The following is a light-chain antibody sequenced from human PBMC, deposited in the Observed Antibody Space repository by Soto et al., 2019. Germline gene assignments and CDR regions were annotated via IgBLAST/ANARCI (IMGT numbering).Light chain of an antibody. CDR1: SSNIGAGYD. Sequence: QSVLTQPPSVSGAPGQRVTISCTVSSSNIGAGYDVHWYQQLPGTAPKLLIYGNSNRPSGVPDRFSGSKSGTSASLAITVLQAEDEADYYCQSYDSSLSGYVFGTGTKVTLL. CDR2: GNS. J-gene: IGLJ1*01. V-gene: IGLV1-40*01. CDR3: QSYDSSLSGYV.